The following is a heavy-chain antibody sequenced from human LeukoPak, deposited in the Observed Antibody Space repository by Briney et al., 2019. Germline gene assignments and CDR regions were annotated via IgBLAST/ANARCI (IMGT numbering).Heavy chain of an antibody. CDR3: AAADIVVVPAAIPYYYMDV. CDR2: IIPIFGTA. Sequence: GASVKVSCKASGGTFSSYAISWVRQAPGQGLEWMGGIIPIFGTANYAQKFQGRVTITADESTSTAYMELSSLRSEDTAVYYCAAADIVVVPAAIPYYYMDVWGKGTTVTVSS. CDR1: GGTFSSYA. J-gene: IGHJ6*03. D-gene: IGHD2-2*01. V-gene: IGHV1-69*13.